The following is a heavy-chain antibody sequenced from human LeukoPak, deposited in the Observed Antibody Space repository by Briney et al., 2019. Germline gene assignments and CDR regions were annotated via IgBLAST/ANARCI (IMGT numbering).Heavy chain of an antibody. CDR2: INPNTGGT. CDR1: GYTFTAYY. Sequence: ASVQVSCNASGYTFTAYYIHWVRQAPGQGLEWMGWINPNTGGTNYAQKFQGRVTITRDTSINTVYMDLSRLTSDDTALYYCARDHNSENWGSLGGWGQGTLVTVSS. CDR3: ARDHNSENWGSLGG. V-gene: IGHV1-2*02. D-gene: IGHD7-27*01. J-gene: IGHJ4*02.